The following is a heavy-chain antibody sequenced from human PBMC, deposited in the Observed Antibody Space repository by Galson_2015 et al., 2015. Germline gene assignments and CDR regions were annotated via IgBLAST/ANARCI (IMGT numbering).Heavy chain of an antibody. CDR3: AHTGITGSRTYFDY. D-gene: IGHD1-20*01. CDR1: GFSLSTSAVG. Sequence: PALVKPTQTLTLTCTFSGFSLSTSAVGVGWIRQPPGKALEWLALIYWNDDKRYSPPLKSRLTITKDTSKNQVVLTMTNMDPVDTATYYCAHTGITGSRTYFDYWGQGTLVTVSS. CDR2: IYWNDDK. V-gene: IGHV2-5*01. J-gene: IGHJ4*02.